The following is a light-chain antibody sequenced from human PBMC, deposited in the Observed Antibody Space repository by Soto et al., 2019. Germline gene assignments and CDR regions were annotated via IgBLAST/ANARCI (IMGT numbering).Light chain of an antibody. Sequence: EIVLTQSPATLSLSPGERATLSCRASQGVSSNYLAWYQQRPGQAPRLLVFGASYRATGIPDRFSGSGSGTDFTLTISRLEPEDFAVYYCQDYSSSPPEFTFGPGTKVDSK. CDR2: GAS. CDR3: QDYSSSPPEFT. J-gene: IGKJ3*01. CDR1: QGVSSNY. V-gene: IGKV3-20*01.